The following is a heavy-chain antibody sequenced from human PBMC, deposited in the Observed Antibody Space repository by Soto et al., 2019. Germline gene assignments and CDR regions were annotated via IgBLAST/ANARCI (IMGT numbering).Heavy chain of an antibody. J-gene: IGHJ6*03. CDR1: GFTFSDYY. D-gene: IGHD6-13*01. CDR3: ARDRASSNAHYYYYYMDV. Sequence: GGSLRLSCAASGFTFSDYYMSWIRQAPGKGLEWVSYISSSGSTIYYADSAKGRFTISRDNAKNSLYLQMNSLRSEDTAVYYCARDRASSNAHYYYYYMDVWGKGTTVTVSS. V-gene: IGHV3-11*01. CDR2: ISSSGSTI.